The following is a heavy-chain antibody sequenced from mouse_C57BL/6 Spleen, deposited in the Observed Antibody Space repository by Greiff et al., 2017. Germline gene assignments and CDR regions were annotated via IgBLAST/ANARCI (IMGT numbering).Heavy chain of an antibody. J-gene: IGHJ4*01. D-gene: IGHD1-1*01. CDR1: GYSFTGYY. CDR3: ARDLFTTVVASYCAMDY. Sequence: EVQLQQSGPELVKPGASVKISCKASGYSFTGYYMNWVKQSPENSLEWIGEFNPSTGGTTYNQKFKAKATLTVDKSSSTAYMQLKGLTSEDSAVYYCARDLFTTVVASYCAMDYWGQGTSVTVSS. CDR2: FNPSTGGT. V-gene: IGHV1-42*01.